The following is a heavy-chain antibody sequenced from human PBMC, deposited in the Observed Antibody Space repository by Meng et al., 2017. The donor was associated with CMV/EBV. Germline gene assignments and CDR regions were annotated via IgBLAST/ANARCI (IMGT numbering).Heavy chain of an antibody. CDR2: ISGYNGNT. CDR3: GREGYQRDLALYYYGMDV. D-gene: IGHD2-2*01. V-gene: IGHV1-18*01. CDR1: GYTFTSYG. J-gene: IGHJ6*02. Sequence: ASVKVSCKASGYTFTSYGINWVRQATGQGLEWMGWISGYNGNTNYVQNLQGRVTMTTDTSTGTAYMELSSLRSEDTAVYYCGREGYQRDLALYYYGMDVWGQGTTVTVSS.